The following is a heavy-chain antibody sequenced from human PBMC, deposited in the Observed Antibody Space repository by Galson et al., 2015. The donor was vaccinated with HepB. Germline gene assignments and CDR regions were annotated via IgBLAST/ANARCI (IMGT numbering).Heavy chain of an antibody. CDR1: GYTFTDYY. CDR3: ARDTTMYYYDSSGYGLDY. CDR2: INPNSGFT. Sequence: SVKVSCKASGYTFTDYYMHWVRQAPGQGLEWMGWINPNSGFTNYPQKFQGRVTMTRDTSISTAYIELSRLTSDDTAVYYCARDTTMYYYDSSGYGLDYWGQGTLVTVSS. J-gene: IGHJ4*02. V-gene: IGHV1-2*02. D-gene: IGHD3-22*01.